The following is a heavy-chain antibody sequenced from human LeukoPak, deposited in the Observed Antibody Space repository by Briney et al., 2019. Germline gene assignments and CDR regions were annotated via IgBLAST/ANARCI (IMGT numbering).Heavy chain of an antibody. J-gene: IGHJ4*02. V-gene: IGHV3-48*04. CDR1: GFTFGSYS. Sequence: GGSLRLSCVASGFTFGSYSMNWVRQAPGKGLEWVSHVDSSSSTLYYVDSVKGRFTISRDNARNSLYLQMDSLRAEDTAVYYCTRHGGYSYAHYSFDYWGQGTLVTVSS. CDR2: VDSSSSTL. D-gene: IGHD5-18*01. CDR3: TRHGGYSYAHYSFDY.